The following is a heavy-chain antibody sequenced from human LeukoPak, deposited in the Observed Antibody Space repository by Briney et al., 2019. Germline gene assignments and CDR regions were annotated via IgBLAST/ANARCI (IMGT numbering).Heavy chain of an antibody. CDR2: ISGRGGST. CDR1: GFTFSSYG. CDR3: ARDLEGSGSFYRPSYDY. V-gene: IGHV3-23*01. D-gene: IGHD3-10*01. Sequence: TGGSLRLSCAASGFTFSSYGMSGVRQAPGKGLEGFSAISGRGGSTYYADAVKGRFTISRDNSKNSLYMQMNSLRAEDAAVYYCARDLEGSGSFYRPSYDYWGQGTLVTVSS. J-gene: IGHJ4*02.